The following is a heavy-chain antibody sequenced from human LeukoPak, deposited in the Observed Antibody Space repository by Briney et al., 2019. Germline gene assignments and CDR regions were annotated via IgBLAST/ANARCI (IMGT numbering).Heavy chain of an antibody. V-gene: IGHV3-72*01. Sequence: PGGSLRLSCAASGFTFSDHAMDWVRQAPGKGLEWVGRIRNKANSYTTEYAPSVPPRSTVSRDDSTNSLYLQMNSMKTADTAVYYCTRLVGANDWGQGTLVTVSS. CDR3: TRLVGAND. CDR2: IRNKANSYTT. CDR1: GFTFSDHA. D-gene: IGHD1-26*01. J-gene: IGHJ4*02.